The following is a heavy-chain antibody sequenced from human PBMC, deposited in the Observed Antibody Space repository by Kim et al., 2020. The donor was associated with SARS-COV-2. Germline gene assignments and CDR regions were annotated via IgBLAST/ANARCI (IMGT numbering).Heavy chain of an antibody. V-gene: IGHV3-9*01. Sequence: AYSVKGRFTISRDNAKNSLYLQMNSLRTEDTALYYCAKDWSRHATISIDYWGQGTLVTVSS. J-gene: IGHJ4*02. CDR3: AKDWSRHATISIDY. D-gene: IGHD5-12*01.